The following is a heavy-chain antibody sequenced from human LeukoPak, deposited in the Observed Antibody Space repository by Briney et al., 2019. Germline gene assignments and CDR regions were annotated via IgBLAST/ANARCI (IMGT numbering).Heavy chain of an antibody. J-gene: IGHJ4*02. D-gene: IGHD3-10*01. CDR2: ISSSSSYI. CDR1: GFTFSSYS. CDR3: ANGRPRGFGDREFDY. V-gene: IGHV3-21*01. Sequence: GGSLRLSCAASGFTFSSYSMNWVRQAPGKGLEWVSSISSSSSYIYYADSVKGRFTISRDNAKNSLYLQMNSLRAEDTAVYYCANGRPRGFGDREFDYWGQGTLVTVSS.